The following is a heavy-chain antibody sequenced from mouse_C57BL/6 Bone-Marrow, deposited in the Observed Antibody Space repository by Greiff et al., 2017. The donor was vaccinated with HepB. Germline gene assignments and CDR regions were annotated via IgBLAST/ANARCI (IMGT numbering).Heavy chain of an antibody. CDR2: ISSGGDYI. CDR1: GFTFSSYA. CDR3: TRGLSDGYPFAY. Sequence: EVQLVESGEGLVKPGGSLKLSCAASGFTFSSYAMSWVRQTPEKRLEWVAYISSGGDYIYYADTVKGRFTISRDNARNTLYLQMSSLKSEDTAMYYCTRGLSDGYPFAYWGQGTLVTVSA. J-gene: IGHJ3*01. V-gene: IGHV5-9-1*02. D-gene: IGHD2-3*01.